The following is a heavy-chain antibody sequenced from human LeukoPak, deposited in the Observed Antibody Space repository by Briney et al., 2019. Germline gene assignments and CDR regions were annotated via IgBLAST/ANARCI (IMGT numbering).Heavy chain of an antibody. CDR2: ISGSGGST. J-gene: IGHJ6*03. CDR3: AKVYAGSYHFYYYYMDV. V-gene: IGHV3-23*01. CDR1: GFTFSSYA. Sequence: GGSLRLSCAASGFTFSSYAMSWVRQAPEKGLEWVSTISGSGGSTYYTDSVRGRFTISRDNSKNTLYLQMNSLRAEDTAVYYCAKVYAGSYHFYYYYMDVWGKGTTVTVSS. D-gene: IGHD3-10*01.